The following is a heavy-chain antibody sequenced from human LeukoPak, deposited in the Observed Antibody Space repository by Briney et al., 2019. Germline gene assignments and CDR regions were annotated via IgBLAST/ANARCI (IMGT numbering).Heavy chain of an antibody. J-gene: IGHJ6*03. V-gene: IGHV1-8*01. Sequence: ASVNLSCEPSGFTLSTYEINRVRQATGHGLEWMRWMNANIGNTGSAQKLQGRVTMTSNNSISTAYMALSSLRSADPTVYYCAGGATTLGYYYYMDVWGKGNTVTVSS. CDR3: AGGATTLGYYYYMDV. CDR1: GFTLSTYE. D-gene: IGHD1-26*01. CDR2: MNANIGNT.